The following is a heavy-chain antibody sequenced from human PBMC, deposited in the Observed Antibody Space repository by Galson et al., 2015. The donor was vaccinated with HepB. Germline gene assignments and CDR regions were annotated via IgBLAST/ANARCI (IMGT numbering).Heavy chain of an antibody. V-gene: IGHV1-46*01. Sequence: SVKVSCKASGYTFTSYYMHWVRQAPGQGLEWMGIINPSGGSTSYAQKFQGRVTMTRDTSTSTAYMELSSLRSEDTAVYYCARLGVIYYGSGKEDNLDYWGQGTLVTVSS. CDR1: GYTFTSYY. D-gene: IGHD3-10*01. J-gene: IGHJ4*02. CDR2: INPSGGST. CDR3: ARLGVIYYGSGKEDNLDY.